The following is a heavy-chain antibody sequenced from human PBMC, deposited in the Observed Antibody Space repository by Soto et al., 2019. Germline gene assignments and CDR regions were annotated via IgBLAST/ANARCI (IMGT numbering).Heavy chain of an antibody. CDR2: IYTRGST. Sequence: QVQLRESGPGLVKPSETLSLTCTVSGGSISSYYWSWIRQPVGKGLEWIGRIYTRGSTNYNPSLKSRVTMSVDTSKNQFSLKLSSVTAPDTAVYYCARGEDVCGGDCYSFDYWGQGTLVTVSS. J-gene: IGHJ4*02. D-gene: IGHD2-21*02. V-gene: IGHV4-4*07. CDR1: GGSISSYY. CDR3: ARGEDVCGGDCYSFDY.